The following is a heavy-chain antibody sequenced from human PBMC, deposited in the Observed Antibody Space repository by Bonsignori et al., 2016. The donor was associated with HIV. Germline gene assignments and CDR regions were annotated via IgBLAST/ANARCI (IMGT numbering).Heavy chain of an antibody. V-gene: IGHV3-30-3*01. Sequence: VRQAPGKGLEWVAVISYDGSNKYYADSVKGRFTISRDNSKNTLYLQMNSLRAEDTAVYYCAREYIAAAGTAFDYWGQGTLVTVSS. D-gene: IGHD6-13*01. J-gene: IGHJ4*02. CDR3: AREYIAAAGTAFDY. CDR2: ISYDGSNK.